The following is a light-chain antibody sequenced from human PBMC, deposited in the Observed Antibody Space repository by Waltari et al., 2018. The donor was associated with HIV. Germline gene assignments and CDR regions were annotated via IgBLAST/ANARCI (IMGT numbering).Light chain of an antibody. V-gene: IGLV1-44*01. CDR2: NNF. J-gene: IGLJ3*02. Sequence: QSVLTQPPPPPGTPGQRITVSCSGRSSNIGSDAVYWYQQLPGTAPKLLIYNNFQRPSGVPDRFSGAKSGASASLAISGLQSEDEAVYFCATWDRRLNGWVFGGGTKVTVL. CDR1: SSNIGSDA. CDR3: ATWDRRLNGWV.